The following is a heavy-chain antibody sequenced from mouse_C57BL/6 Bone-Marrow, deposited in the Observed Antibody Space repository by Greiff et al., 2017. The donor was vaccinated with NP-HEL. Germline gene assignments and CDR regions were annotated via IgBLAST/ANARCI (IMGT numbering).Heavy chain of an antibody. CDR3: ARIGFITTEGNY. Sequence: QVQLQQPGAELVKPGASVKLSCKASGYTFTSYWMQWVKQRPGQGLEWIGEIDPSDSYTNYNQKFKGKATLTVDTSSSTAYMQLSSLTSEDSAVYYGARIGFITTEGNYWGQGTTLTVSS. V-gene: IGHV1-50*01. D-gene: IGHD1-1*01. CDR2: IDPSDSYT. CDR1: GYTFTSYW. J-gene: IGHJ2*01.